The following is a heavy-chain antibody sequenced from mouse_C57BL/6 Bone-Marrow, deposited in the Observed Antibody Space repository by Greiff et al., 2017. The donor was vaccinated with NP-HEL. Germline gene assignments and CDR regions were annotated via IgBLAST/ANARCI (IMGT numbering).Heavy chain of an antibody. CDR3: ARSGDYYGSSYPAWFAY. V-gene: IGHV1-69*01. CDR2: IDPSDSYT. Sequence: VQLQQPGAELVMPGASVKLSCKASGYTFTSYWMHWVKQRPGQGLEWIGEIDPSDSYTNYNQKFKGKSTLTVDESSSTAYMQLSSLTSEDSAVYYCARSGDYYGSSYPAWFAYWGQGTLVTVSA. D-gene: IGHD1-1*01. CDR1: GYTFTSYW. J-gene: IGHJ3*01.